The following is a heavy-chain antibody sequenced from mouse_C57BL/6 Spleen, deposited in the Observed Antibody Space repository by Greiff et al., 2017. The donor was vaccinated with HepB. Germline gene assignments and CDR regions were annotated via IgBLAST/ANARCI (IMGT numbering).Heavy chain of an antibody. CDR3: ARGDYGYDERVGAMDY. V-gene: IGHV5-16*01. CDR1: GFTFSDYY. J-gene: IGHJ4*01. Sequence: EVMLVESEGGLVQPGSSMKLSCTASGFTFSDYYMAWVRQVPEKGLEWVANINYDGSSTYYLDSLKSRFIISRDNAKNILYLQMSSLKSEDTATYYCARGDYGYDERVGAMDYWGQGTSVTVSS. CDR2: INYDGSST. D-gene: IGHD2-2*01.